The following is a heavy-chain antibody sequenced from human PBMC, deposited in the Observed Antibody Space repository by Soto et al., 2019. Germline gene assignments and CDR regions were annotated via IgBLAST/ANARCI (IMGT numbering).Heavy chain of an antibody. CDR1: GFIFSNEW. CDR2: IKQDGSEK. CDR3: ARGNTLDL. J-gene: IGHJ6*02. V-gene: IGHV3-7*01. Sequence: PGWSLRLSCAASGFIFSNEWMTWVRQAPGTGLECVANIKQDGSEKYYLDSVKGRFTISXXXXXXXXXXXXXXXXADDTAVYYCARGNTLDLWXQGXXVTVSS. D-gene: IGHD3-10*01.